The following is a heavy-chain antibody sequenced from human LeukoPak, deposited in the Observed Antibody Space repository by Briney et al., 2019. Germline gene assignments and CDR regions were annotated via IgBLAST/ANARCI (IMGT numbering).Heavy chain of an antibody. D-gene: IGHD2-2*01. CDR3: ARDLGYCSSTSCYHNYYYYYGMDL. CDR1: GGTFSSYA. CDR2: IIPIFGTA. Sequence: SVKVSCKASGGTFSSYAISWVRQAPGQGLEWMGGIIPIFGTANYAQEFQGRVTITADKSTSTAYMELSSLRSGDTAVYYCARDLGYCSSTSCYHNYYYYYGMDLWGKGTTVTVSS. J-gene: IGHJ6*04. V-gene: IGHV1-69*06.